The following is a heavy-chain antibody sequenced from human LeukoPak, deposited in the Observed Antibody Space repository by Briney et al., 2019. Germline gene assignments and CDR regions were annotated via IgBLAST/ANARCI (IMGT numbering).Heavy chain of an antibody. V-gene: IGHV3-48*04. D-gene: IGHD6-13*01. CDR1: GFTFSIYS. CDR2: ISTSSSTK. CDR3: AGGYTSTWPPFDY. J-gene: IGHJ4*02. Sequence: GGSLSLSCAASGFTFSIYSMNWVRQAPGKGLEWISYISTSSSTKYYADSMKGRLTISRDNAKNSLYLQMSSLRAEDTAVYYCAGGYTSTWPPFDYWGQGTLVTVSS.